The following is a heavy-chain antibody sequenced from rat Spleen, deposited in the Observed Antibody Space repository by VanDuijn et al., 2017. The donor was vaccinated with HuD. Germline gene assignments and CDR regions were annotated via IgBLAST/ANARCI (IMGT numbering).Heavy chain of an antibody. J-gene: IGHJ3*01. Sequence: QVQLKESGPGLVQSSQTLSPTCTVSGFSLLSYAVNWVRQPPGKGLEWMGLIWGNGNTNYNSALKSRLSISRDTSKSQVYLKMNSLQTEDTATYSCARGRTTPFDYWGQGTLVTVSS. CDR2: IWGNGNT. V-gene: IGHV2-13*01. D-gene: IGHD3-4*01. CDR1: GFSLLSYA. CDR3: ARGRTTPFDY.